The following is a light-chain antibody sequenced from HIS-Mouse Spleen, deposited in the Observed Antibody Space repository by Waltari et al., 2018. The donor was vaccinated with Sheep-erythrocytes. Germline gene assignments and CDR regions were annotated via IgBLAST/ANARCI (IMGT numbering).Light chain of an antibody. CDR1: QSVSSSY. Sequence: TQSPGTLSLSPGERATLSCRASQSVSSSYLAWYQQKPGKAPKLLIYAASSLQSGVPSRFSGSGSGTDFTLTISSLQPEDFATYYCQQSYSTPPLTFGGGTKVEIK. V-gene: IGKV1-39*01. J-gene: IGKJ4*01. CDR2: AAS. CDR3: QQSYSTPPLT.